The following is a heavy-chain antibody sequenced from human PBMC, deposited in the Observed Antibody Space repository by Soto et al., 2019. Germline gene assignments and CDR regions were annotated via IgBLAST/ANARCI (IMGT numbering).Heavy chain of an antibody. CDR1: GGSFSGYY. CDR2: INHSGST. V-gene: IGHV4-34*01. J-gene: IGHJ3*02. D-gene: IGHD6-6*01. CDR3: ASPGYSSSDAFDI. Sequence: SETLSITCAVYGGSFSGYYWSWIRQPPGKGLEWIGEINHSGSTNYNPSLKSRVTISVDTSKNQFSLKLSSLTAADTAVYYCASPGYSSSDAFDIWGQGTMVTVSS.